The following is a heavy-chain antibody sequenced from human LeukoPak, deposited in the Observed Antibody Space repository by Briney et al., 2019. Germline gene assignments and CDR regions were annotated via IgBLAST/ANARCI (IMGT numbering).Heavy chain of an antibody. CDR2: INHSGST. J-gene: IGHJ3*02. CDR1: GGSFSGYY. CDR3: ALYSSSWDAFDI. V-gene: IGHV4-34*09. Sequence: PSETLSLTCAVYGGSFSGYYWSWIRQPPGKGLEWIGEINHSGSTNYNPSLKSRVTISVDTSKNQFSLKLSSVTAADTAVYYCALYSSSWDAFDIWGQGTMVTVSS. D-gene: IGHD6-13*01.